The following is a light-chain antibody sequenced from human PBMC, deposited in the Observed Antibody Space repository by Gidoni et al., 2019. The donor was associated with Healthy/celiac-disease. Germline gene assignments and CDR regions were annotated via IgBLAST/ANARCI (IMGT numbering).Light chain of an antibody. Sequence: SYELPPPPSVSVSPGQTASITCSGDKLGDKYACWYQQKPGQSPVLVIYQDSKRPSGIPERFSGSNSGNTATLTISGTQAMDEADYYCQAWDSSTHVFGTGTKVTVL. CDR2: QDS. V-gene: IGLV3-1*01. CDR1: KLGDKY. CDR3: QAWDSSTHV. J-gene: IGLJ1*01.